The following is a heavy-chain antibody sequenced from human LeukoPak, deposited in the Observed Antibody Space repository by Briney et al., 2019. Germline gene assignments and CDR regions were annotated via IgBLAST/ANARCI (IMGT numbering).Heavy chain of an antibody. CDR1: GGSISSNSYY. D-gene: IGHD6-13*01. Sequence: SETLSLTCAASGGSISSNSYYWGWIRQPPGKGLEWIGSIYYSGSTYYNPSLKSRVTISVDTSKNQFSLKLSSVTAADTAVYYCARGGQGSSWYDSQRYFDYWGQGTLVTVSS. CDR2: IYYSGST. V-gene: IGHV4-39*07. CDR3: ARGGQGSSWYDSQRYFDY. J-gene: IGHJ4*02.